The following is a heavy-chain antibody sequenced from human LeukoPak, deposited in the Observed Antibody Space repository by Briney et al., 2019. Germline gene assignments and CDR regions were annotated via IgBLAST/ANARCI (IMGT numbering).Heavy chain of an antibody. CDR1: GGSISSSSYY. CDR2: IYYSGST. V-gene: IGHV4-39*01. Sequence: PSETLSLTCTVSGGSISSSSYYWGWIRQPPGKGLEWIGSIYYSGSTYYNPSLKSRVTISVDTSKNQFSLKLSSVTAADTAVYYCARHEYIAARPDYWGQGTLVTASS. CDR3: ARHEYIAARPDY. J-gene: IGHJ4*02. D-gene: IGHD6-6*01.